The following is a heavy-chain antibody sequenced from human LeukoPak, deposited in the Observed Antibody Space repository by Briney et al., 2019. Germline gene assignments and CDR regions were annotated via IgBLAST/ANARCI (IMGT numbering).Heavy chain of an antibody. CDR2: INPNSGGT. J-gene: IGHJ6*03. CDR1: GYTFTGYY. V-gene: IGHV1-2*02. Sequence: GASVKVSCKASGYTFTGYYMHWVRQAPGQGLEWMGWINPNSGGTNYAQKFQGRVTMTRDTSISTAYMELSRLRSDDTAVYYCARSGGYCSSTSCPKRDYYMDVWGKGTTVTVSS. D-gene: IGHD2-2*01. CDR3: ARSGGYCSSTSCPKRDYYMDV.